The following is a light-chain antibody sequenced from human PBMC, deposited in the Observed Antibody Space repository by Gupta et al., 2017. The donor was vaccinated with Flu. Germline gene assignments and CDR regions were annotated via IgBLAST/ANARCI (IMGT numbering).Light chain of an antibody. J-gene: IGKJ5*01. CDR3: QQYGSSPRIT. CDR1: HSLSSSY. Sequence: EIVLTQSPGTLSLSPGERATLSCRASHSLSSSYLAWYQQKPGQAPRLLIYYASIRAAGSPDRFSGSGSETDFTLTINRLEPEDFPVYYCQQYGSSPRITFGHGTRLEIK. CDR2: YAS. V-gene: IGKV3-20*01.